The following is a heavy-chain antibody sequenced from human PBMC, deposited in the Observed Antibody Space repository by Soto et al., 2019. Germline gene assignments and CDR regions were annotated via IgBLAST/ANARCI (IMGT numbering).Heavy chain of an antibody. J-gene: IGHJ6*02. CDR1: DDSITNNNYH. CDR3: ARDRIEAAGTPRFNYYYGMDV. V-gene: IGHV3-53*01. Sequence: PSETLSLTCTVSDDSITNNNYHWGWTRQPPGKGLEWVSVIYGGLTTSYADSVKGRFTISRDNSKNTVFLQMNSLRGEDTAVYYCARDRIEAAGTPRFNYYYGMDVWGQGTTVTVSS. D-gene: IGHD6-13*01. CDR2: IYGGLTT.